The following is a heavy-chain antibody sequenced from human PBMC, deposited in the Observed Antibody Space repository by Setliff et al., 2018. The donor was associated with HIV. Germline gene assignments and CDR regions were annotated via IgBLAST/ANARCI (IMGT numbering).Heavy chain of an antibody. Sequence: SETLSLTCTVSGASISSHYWSWIRQSPGKELEWIGYIYSTGSTNYNPSLQSRVTISMDASQNNFSLKLTSVTPADTAVYFRAKGAGFYGDYTFDAWGQGSLVTVSS. J-gene: IGHJ4*02. V-gene: IGHV4-59*11. CDR1: GASISSHY. CDR3: AKGAGFYGDYTFDA. D-gene: IGHD4-17*01. CDR2: IYSTGST.